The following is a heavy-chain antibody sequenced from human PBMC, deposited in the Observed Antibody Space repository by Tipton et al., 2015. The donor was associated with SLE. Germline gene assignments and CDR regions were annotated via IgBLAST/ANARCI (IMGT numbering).Heavy chain of an antibody. D-gene: IGHD2-15*01. CDR1: GDSVSSNSAA. CDR3: ARDPHYCQSCMDV. J-gene: IGHJ6*02. V-gene: IGHV6-1*01. CDR2: TYFRSKWTN. Sequence: GLVKPSQTLSLTCGISGDSVSSNSAAWNWVRQSPSGGLEWLGRTYFRSKWTNEYAVFVQSRITIRSDTSKNQFSLQLNSVIPEDTAVYYCARDPHYCQSCMDVWGRGTTVTVSS.